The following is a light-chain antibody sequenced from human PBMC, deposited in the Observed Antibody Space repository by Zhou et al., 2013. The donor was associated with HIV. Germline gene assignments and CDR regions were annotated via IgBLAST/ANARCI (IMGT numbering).Light chain of an antibody. Sequence: IVSTQSPGTLSLSPGERATLSCRASQSVNSGYFAWYQQNPGRAPRLLIYGTSTRATGIPDRFSGSGSGTDFTLTISTVEPEDSAVYYCQQYNLPQGYTFGQGTKLEIK. J-gene: IGKJ2*01. V-gene: IGKV3-20*01. CDR3: QQYNLPQGYT. CDR2: GTS. CDR1: QSVNSGY.